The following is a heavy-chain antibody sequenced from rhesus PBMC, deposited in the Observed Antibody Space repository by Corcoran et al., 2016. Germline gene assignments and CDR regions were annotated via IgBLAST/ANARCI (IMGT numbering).Heavy chain of an antibody. CDR3: ARGGTGVIIIFDY. V-gene: IGHV4-122*02. Sequence: QLQLQESGPGLVKPSETLSLTCAVSGYSISSGYGWSWIRQPPGKGLEWIGYISYSGSTSYNPSLKSLVTISRDTSKNQCSLNLSSVTAADTAVYYCARGGTGVIIIFDYWGQGVLVTVSS. CDR2: ISYSGST. CDR1: GYSISSGYG. J-gene: IGHJ4*01. D-gene: IGHD3-34*01.